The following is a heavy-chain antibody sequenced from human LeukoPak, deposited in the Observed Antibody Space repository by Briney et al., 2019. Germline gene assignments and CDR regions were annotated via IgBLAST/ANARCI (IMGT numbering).Heavy chain of an antibody. V-gene: IGHV1-2*02. J-gene: IGHJ4*02. D-gene: IGHD2-15*01. CDR3: ARPYCSGGSCHDYFDY. Sequence: ASVKVSCKASGYTFTGYYMHWVRQAPGQGLEWMGWINPHTGGTNYAQKFQGRVTMTRDTSISTAYMELSVLTSDDTAVYYCARPYCSGGSCHDYFDYWGQGTLVTVSS. CDR1: GYTFTGYY. CDR2: INPHTGGT.